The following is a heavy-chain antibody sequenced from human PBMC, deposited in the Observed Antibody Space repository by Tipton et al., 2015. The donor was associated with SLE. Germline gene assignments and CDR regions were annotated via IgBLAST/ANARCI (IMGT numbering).Heavy chain of an antibody. CDR1: GGSISGYY. J-gene: IGHJ3*02. CDR3: AFGVLLI. D-gene: IGHD3-3*01. V-gene: IGHV4-34*01. Sequence: LRLPCAVYGGSISGYYWSWIRQPPGKGLEWIGEINHSGSTNYNPSLKSRVTISVDKSKNQFSLKLSSVTAADTAVYYCAFGVLLIWGQGTMVTVSS. CDR2: INHSGST.